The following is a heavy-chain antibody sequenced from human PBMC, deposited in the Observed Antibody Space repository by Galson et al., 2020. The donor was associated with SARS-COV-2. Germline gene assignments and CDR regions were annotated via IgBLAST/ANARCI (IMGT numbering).Heavy chain of an antibody. Sequence: ASVKVSCKASGYTFTSYGISWVRQAPGQGLEWMGWISAYNGNTNYAQKLQGRVTMTTDTSTSTAYMELRSLRSDDTAVYYCASDGGVQLWLRGGFTNGVCYPGNYYYGMDVWGQGTTVTVSS. D-gene: IGHD2-8*01. CDR1: GYTFTSYG. CDR2: ISAYNGNT. J-gene: IGHJ6*02. V-gene: IGHV1-18*01. CDR3: ASDGGVQLWLRGGFTNGVCYPGNYYYGMDV.